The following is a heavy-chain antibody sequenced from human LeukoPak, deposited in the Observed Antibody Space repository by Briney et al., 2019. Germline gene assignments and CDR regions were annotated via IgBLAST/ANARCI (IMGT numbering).Heavy chain of an antibody. V-gene: IGHV3-43*02. CDR3: ANDVTFYGDSTFVDY. J-gene: IGHJ4*02. Sequence: GGSLRLSCAASGFTFDDYAMHWVRHAPGKGLEWVSLISGDGGSTYYADSVKGRFTISRDSGKNSLYLLMNSLRTEDTALYYCANDVTFYGDSTFVDYWGQGTLVTVSS. D-gene: IGHD4-17*01. CDR2: ISGDGGST. CDR1: GFTFDDYA.